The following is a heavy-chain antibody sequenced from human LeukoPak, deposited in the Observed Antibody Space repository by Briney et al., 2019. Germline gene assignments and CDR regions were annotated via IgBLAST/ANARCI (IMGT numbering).Heavy chain of an antibody. CDR1: GYTFTGYY. V-gene: IGHV1-2*02. CDR3: ARGAGLGSSGYFGDAFDI. CDR2: INPNSGGT. D-gene: IGHD3-22*01. J-gene: IGHJ3*02. Sequence: GASVKVSCKASGYTFTGYYMHWVRQAPGQGLEWMGWINPNSGGTNYAQKFQGRVTMTRDTSISTAYMELSRLRSDDTAVYYCARGAGLGSSGYFGDAFDIWGQGTMVTVSS.